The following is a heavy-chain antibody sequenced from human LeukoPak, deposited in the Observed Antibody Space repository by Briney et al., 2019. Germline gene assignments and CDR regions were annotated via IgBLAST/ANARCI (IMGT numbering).Heavy chain of an antibody. CDR3: ARDLGPLES. CDR1: GYTFISNG. CDR2: ISGQTGKT. Sequence: ASVKVSCKASGYTFISNGISWVRQAPGQGLEWMGWISGQTGKTDYAPKFQGRVTLTTDTSTSTAYMELRSLRFDDTAVYFCARDLGPLESWGQGSLVTVSS. V-gene: IGHV1-18*01. J-gene: IGHJ1*01. D-gene: IGHD7-27*01.